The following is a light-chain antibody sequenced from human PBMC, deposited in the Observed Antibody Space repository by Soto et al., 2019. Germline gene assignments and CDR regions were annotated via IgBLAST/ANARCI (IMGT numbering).Light chain of an antibody. Sequence: DIQMTQSPSSLSGSAGDTVTITCRASQNIADYRSWYQQKPGKAPKLMMYSSSILHDGVSSRFSGDGSGTSFTLTITGMQPEDFAISYCRQNFTTQINCGVGTTVEVK. CDR1: QNIADY. J-gene: IGKJ4*01. CDR3: RQNFTTQIN. CDR2: SSS. V-gene: IGKV1-39*01.